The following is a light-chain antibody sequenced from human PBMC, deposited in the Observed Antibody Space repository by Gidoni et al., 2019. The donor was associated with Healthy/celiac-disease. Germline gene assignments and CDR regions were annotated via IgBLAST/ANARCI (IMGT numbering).Light chain of an antibody. CDR1: NIGSKS. Sequence: SYVLTQPPSVSVAPGKTARITCGGNNIGSKSVHWSQTKPGQAPVLVIYYDSDRPSGIPERFSGSNSGNTATLTISRVEAGDEADYYCQVWDSSSDHRVFGGGTKLTVL. CDR3: QVWDSSSDHRV. J-gene: IGLJ2*01. CDR2: YDS. V-gene: IGLV3-21*04.